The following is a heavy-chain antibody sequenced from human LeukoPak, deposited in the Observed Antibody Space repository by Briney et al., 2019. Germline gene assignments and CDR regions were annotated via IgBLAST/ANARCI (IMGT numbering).Heavy chain of an antibody. V-gene: IGHV3-23*01. J-gene: IGHJ1*01. CDR1: RFIFSSYG. CDR2: ISGSGAGT. Sequence: GGSLRLSCAASRFIFSSYGMSWVRQAPGKGLEWVSAISGSGAGTYYADSVKGRFTISRDNSKNTLYLQMNSLRAEDTAVYYCAKDGSRAWDIGFQHWGQGTLVTVSS. D-gene: IGHD2-15*01. CDR3: AKDGSRAWDIGFQH.